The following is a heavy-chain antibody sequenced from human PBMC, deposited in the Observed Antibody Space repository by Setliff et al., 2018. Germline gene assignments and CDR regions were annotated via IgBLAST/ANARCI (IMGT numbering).Heavy chain of an antibody. D-gene: IGHD1-26*01. Sequence: ASVKVSCKASGYTFASYGISWVRQAPGQGLEWMGWISAYNGSTSYAQKFQGRVTMTRDTSTSTVYMELSSLRSEDTAVYYCARAKVGAYFDYWGQGTLVTVSS. V-gene: IGHV1-18*01. CDR3: ARAKVGAYFDY. J-gene: IGHJ4*02. CDR1: GYTFASYG. CDR2: ISAYNGST.